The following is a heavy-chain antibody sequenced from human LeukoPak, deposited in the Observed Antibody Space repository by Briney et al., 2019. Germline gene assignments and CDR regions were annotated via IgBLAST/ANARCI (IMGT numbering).Heavy chain of an antibody. Sequence: GESLTLSCVGSGFSFGRHAMNWVRQVPGKGLQWVSSIFDSGAPSYYAASVEGRFTISRDISKNTLYFQMESLRAEDTAIYYCTRAVGAGRDDYDIWGQGTTVTVSS. CDR3: TRAVGAGRDDYDI. D-gene: IGHD3-16*01. CDR1: GFSFGRHA. V-gene: IGHV3-23*01. J-gene: IGHJ3*02. CDR2: IFDSGAPS.